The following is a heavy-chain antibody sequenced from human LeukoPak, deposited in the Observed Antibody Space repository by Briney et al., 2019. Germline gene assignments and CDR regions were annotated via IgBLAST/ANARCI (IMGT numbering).Heavy chain of an antibody. V-gene: IGHV3-23*01. J-gene: IGHJ6*03. Sequence: GESLRLSCAASGFAFSSCAMSWVRQAPGKGLEWVSAVSGSGGSTYYADSVKGRFTISRDSSKNTLYLQMNSLRAEDTAVYYCARADRAYYYYYMDVWGKGTTVTVSS. CDR3: ARADRAYYYYYMDV. CDR2: VSGSGGST. CDR1: GFAFSSCA.